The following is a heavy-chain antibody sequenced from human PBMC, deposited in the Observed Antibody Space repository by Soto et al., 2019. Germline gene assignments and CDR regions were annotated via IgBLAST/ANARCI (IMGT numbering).Heavy chain of an antibody. CDR2: IAHDAKNQ. D-gene: IGHD3-16*02. CDR1: GFNFGVYG. CDR3: VRDLSIAGDF. V-gene: IGHV3-33*05. Sequence: QELLVESGGGVVQPGRSLRLSCAASGFNFGVYGMYWVSQAPGKGLEWVSTIAHDAKNQWYSDSVKGRFIVSRDNPKNTLDLQMDSLRDEDTGVYYCVRDLSIAGDFWGQGARVIVSS. J-gene: IGHJ4*02.